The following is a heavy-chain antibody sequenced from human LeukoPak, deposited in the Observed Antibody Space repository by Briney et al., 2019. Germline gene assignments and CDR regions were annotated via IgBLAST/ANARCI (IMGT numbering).Heavy chain of an antibody. CDR3: ARPDGSGSYPAINFDY. V-gene: IGHV3-21*01. CDR1: GFTFSSYS. D-gene: IGHD3-10*01. Sequence: GGSLRLSCAASGFTFSSYSMNWVRQAPGKGLEWVSFISSSSSYIYYADSVKGRFTISRDNAKNSLYLQMNSLSAEDTAVYYCARPDGSGSYPAINFDYWGQGTLATVSS. CDR2: ISSSSSYI. J-gene: IGHJ4*02.